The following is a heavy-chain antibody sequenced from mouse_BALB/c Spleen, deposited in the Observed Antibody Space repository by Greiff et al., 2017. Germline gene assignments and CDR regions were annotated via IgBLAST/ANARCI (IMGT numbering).Heavy chain of an antibody. V-gene: IGHV1-69*02. J-gene: IGHJ4*01. D-gene: IGHD1-3*01. CDR1: GYTFTSYW. CDR3: MRGKGMDY. CDR2: IYPSDSYT. Sequence: QVQLQQPGAELVRPGASVKLSCKASGYTFTSYWINWVKQRPGQGLEWIGNIYPSDSYTNYNQKFKDKATLTVDKSSSTAYMQLSSPTSEDSAVYYCMRGKGMDYWGQGTSVTVSS.